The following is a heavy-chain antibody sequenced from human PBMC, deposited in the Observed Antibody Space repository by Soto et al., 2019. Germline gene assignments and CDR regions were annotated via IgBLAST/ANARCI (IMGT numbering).Heavy chain of an antibody. Sequence: ASVKVSCKASGYTFTGYYMHWVRQAPGQGLEWMGWINPNSGGTNYAQKFQGRVTMTRDTSISTAYMELSRLRSDDTAVYYCARDRSHYDILTGHDYWGQGTLVTVSS. D-gene: IGHD3-9*01. CDR2: INPNSGGT. J-gene: IGHJ4*02. CDR1: GYTFTGYY. V-gene: IGHV1-2*02. CDR3: ARDRSHYDILTGHDY.